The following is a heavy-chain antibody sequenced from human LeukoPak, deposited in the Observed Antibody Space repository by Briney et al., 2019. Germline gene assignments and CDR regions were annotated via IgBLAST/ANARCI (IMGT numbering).Heavy chain of an antibody. V-gene: IGHV4-34*01. CDR3: ARGSRQIVVVILDY. CDR2: INHSGST. D-gene: IGHD2-21*01. J-gene: IGHJ4*02. CDR1: GGSFSGYY. Sequence: SETLSLTCAVYGGSFSGYYWSWIRQPPRKRLEWIGEINHSGSTNYNPSLKSRVTISVDTSKNQFSLKLSSVTAADTAAYYCARGSRQIVVVILDYWGQGTLVTVSS.